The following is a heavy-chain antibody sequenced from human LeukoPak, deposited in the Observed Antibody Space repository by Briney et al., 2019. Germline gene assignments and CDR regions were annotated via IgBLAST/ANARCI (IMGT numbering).Heavy chain of an antibody. CDR2: ISNSGGST. D-gene: IGHD3-22*01. CDR1: GFTFSSYA. Sequence: PGGSLKLSCAASGFTFSSYAVSWVRQAPGKGLEWVSTISNSGGSTYYADSVKGRFTISRDNSKNTLYLQMNSLRAEDTAVYYCAKARGSSGISRVYDAFDMWGQGAMVTVSS. CDR3: AKARGSSGISRVYDAFDM. V-gene: IGHV3-23*01. J-gene: IGHJ3*02.